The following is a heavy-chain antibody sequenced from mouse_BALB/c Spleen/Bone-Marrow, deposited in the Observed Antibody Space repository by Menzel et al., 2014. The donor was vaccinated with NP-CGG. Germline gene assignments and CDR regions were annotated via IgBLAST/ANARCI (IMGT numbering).Heavy chain of an antibody. V-gene: IGHV14-4*02. CDR2: IDPENGDT. CDR1: GFNIKGYY. D-gene: IGHD2-10*02. J-gene: IGHJ2*01. Sequence: EVKLMESGAELVRSGASVKLSCTASGFNIKGYYMHWVKQRPEQGLEWIGWIDPENGDTEYAPKFQGKATMTADTSSNTAYLQLSSLTSEDTAVYYCNEGYGNYGYWGQGTTLTVSS. CDR3: NEGYGNYGY.